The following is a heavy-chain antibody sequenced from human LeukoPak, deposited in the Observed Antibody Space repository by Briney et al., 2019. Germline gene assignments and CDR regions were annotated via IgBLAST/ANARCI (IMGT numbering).Heavy chain of an antibody. Sequence: SGGSLRPSCAASGFTFSSYSMSWVRQAPGKGLEWVSSISSSSSYIYYADSVKGRFTISRDNAENSLYLQMNSLRAEDTAVYYCARDQRFLEWLPLDYWGQGTLVTVSS. V-gene: IGHV3-21*01. CDR2: ISSSSSYI. CDR3: ARDQRFLEWLPLDY. D-gene: IGHD3-3*01. J-gene: IGHJ4*02. CDR1: GFTFSSYS.